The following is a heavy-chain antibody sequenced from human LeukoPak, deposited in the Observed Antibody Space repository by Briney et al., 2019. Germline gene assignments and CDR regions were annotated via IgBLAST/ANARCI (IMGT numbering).Heavy chain of an antibody. D-gene: IGHD3-9*01. CDR3: AKGRYFDWLEGMDV. CDR2: ISWNSGSI. J-gene: IGHJ6*02. CDR1: GFTFDDYA. V-gene: IGHV3-9*01. Sequence: GGSLRLSCAASGFTFDDYAMHWVRQAPGKGLEWVSGISWNSGSIGYADSVKGRFTISRDNAKNSLYLQMNSLRAEDTALYYCAKGRYFDWLEGMDVWGQGTTVTVSS.